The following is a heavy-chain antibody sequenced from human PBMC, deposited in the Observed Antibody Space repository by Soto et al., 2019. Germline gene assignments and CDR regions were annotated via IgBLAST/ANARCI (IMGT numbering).Heavy chain of an antibody. V-gene: IGHV5-10-1*01. J-gene: IGHJ5*02. CDR3: ARIPHYYDSSGYPAISNWFDP. Sequence: PGESLKISCKGSGYSFTSYWISWVRQMPGKGLEWMGRIDPSDSYTNYSPSFQGHVTISADKSISTAYLQWSSLKASDTAMYYCARIPHYYDSSGYPAISNWFDPWGQGTLVTVSS. D-gene: IGHD3-22*01. CDR2: IDPSDSYT. CDR1: GYSFTSYW.